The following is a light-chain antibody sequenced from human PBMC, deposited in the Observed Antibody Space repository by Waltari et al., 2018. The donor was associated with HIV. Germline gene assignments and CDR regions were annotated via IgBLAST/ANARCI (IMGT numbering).Light chain of an antibody. CDR1: QSVSSS. J-gene: IGKJ1*01. CDR2: GAS. V-gene: IGKV3-15*01. Sequence: EIVMTQSPATLSVSPGGRATLSCRASQSVSSSLVWDQHKPGQAPRLLIYGASTRATGIPARFSGSGSGTEFTLTINSLQSEDFAVYYCQQDNAWPRTFGQGTKVEVK. CDR3: QQDNAWPRT.